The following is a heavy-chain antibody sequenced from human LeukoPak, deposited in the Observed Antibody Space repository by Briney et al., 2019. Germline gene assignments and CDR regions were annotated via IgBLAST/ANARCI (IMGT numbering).Heavy chain of an antibody. CDR3: AKSHTSRGPYYFDY. Sequence: GGSLRLSCAASGFTFSSYAMSWVRQAPGEGLEWVSAISGSGGSTYYADSVKGRFTISRDNSKNTLYLQTNSLRAEDTAVYYCAKSHTSRGPYYFDYWGQGTLVTVSS. J-gene: IGHJ4*02. D-gene: IGHD2-2*01. CDR1: GFTFSSYA. CDR2: ISGSGGST. V-gene: IGHV3-23*01.